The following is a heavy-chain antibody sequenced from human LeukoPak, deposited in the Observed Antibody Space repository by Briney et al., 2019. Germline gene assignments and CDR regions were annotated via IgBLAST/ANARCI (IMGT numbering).Heavy chain of an antibody. J-gene: IGHJ3*02. V-gene: IGHV3-21*01. D-gene: IGHD4-23*01. Sequence: GGSLRLSCAASGFTFSSYSMNWVRQAPGKGLEWVSFISSSSSYIYYADSVKGRFTISRDNAKNSLYLQMNSLRAEDTAVYYCARVRWESAHDAFDIWGQGTMVTVSS. CDR2: ISSSSSYI. CDR3: ARVRWESAHDAFDI. CDR1: GFTFSSYS.